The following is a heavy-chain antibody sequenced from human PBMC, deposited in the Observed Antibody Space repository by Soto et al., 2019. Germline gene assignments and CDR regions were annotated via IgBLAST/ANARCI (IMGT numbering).Heavy chain of an antibody. Sequence: QVQLQESGPGLVKPSQTLSLACTVAGGSISSGGYYWSWIRQHPGKGLEWIGYIYYSGSTYYHPSLKSRVTISVDTSKNQFSLKLSSVTAADTAVYYCASIVSSAHGEFSDGGQGTLVTVSS. D-gene: IGHD3-10*01. CDR3: ASIVSSAHGEFSD. CDR2: IYYSGST. J-gene: IGHJ4*02. CDR1: GGSISSGGYY. V-gene: IGHV4-31*03.